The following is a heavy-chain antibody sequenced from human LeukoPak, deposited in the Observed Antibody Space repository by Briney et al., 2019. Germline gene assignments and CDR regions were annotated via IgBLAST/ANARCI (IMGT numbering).Heavy chain of an antibody. CDR1: GFTFSSYE. CDR3: ARIDSRGDLSFDF. V-gene: IGHV3-48*03. Sequence: GGSLRLSCAASGFTFSSYEMNWVRQAPGKGLEWVSYISSSGSTIYYADSVKGRFTISRDNAKNSLYLQMDSLRAEDTAVYYCARIDSRGDLSFDFWGQATLVTVAS. CDR2: ISSSGSTI. J-gene: IGHJ4*02. D-gene: IGHD3-22*01.